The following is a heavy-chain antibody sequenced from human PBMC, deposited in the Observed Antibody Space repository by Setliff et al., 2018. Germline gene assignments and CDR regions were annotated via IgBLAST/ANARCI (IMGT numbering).Heavy chain of an antibody. CDR3: ARGHPHDYGNYVDY. V-gene: IGHV3-23*01. CDR2: ILGNGGST. J-gene: IGHJ4*02. D-gene: IGHD4-17*01. CDR1: GFTFSSYA. Sequence: GGSLRLSCAPSGFTFSSYAMSWVRQAPGKGLEWVSAILGNGGSTYSADSVKGRFTVSRDNSRNTLYLQLNSLRAEDTAVYYCARGHPHDYGNYVDYWGQGTLVTVSS.